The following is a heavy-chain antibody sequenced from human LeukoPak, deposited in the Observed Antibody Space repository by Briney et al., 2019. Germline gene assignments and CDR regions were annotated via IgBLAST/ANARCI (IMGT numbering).Heavy chain of an antibody. Sequence: LPRRSLRISCAASGFTFSSYWMHLVRQAPVNVLVLVSRINSDGSSTSYADSVKGRFPISRDNAKNTLYLQMNSLRAEDTAVYYCARGGPIAAAGVYLDYWGQGTLVTVSS. V-gene: IGHV3-74*01. D-gene: IGHD6-13*01. J-gene: IGHJ4*02. CDR2: INSDGSST. CDR1: GFTFSSYW. CDR3: ARGGPIAAAGVYLDY.